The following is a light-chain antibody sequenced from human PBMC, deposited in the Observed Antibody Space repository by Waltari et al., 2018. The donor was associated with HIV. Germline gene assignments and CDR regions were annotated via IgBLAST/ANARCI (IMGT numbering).Light chain of an antibody. CDR1: PSVFYPSNTMDY. V-gene: IGKV4-1*01. CDR3: QQYFYSPQT. CDR2: WAF. Sequence: DNISTQSPDSRAGSLAARATITCTPTPSVFYPSNTMDYLAWYLHKPGQPPKLLIYWAFIRESGVPERFSGSGSGPDFTLTISGVQAEDAAVYYCQQYFYSPQTFGQGTKVEIK. J-gene: IGKJ1*01.